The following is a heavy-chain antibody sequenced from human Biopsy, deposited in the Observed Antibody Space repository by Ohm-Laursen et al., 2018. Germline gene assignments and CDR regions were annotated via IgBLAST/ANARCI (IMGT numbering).Heavy chain of an antibody. CDR3: ARVPLPGIGAAYQGRFLYGMDV. CDR2: IYHSGST. Sequence: GTLSLTCAVSGGSFSGTYWSWIRQTPGKGLEWVGEIYHSGSTYYNPSLKSRVTISVDTAKKQFSLSLGSVTAADTAVYYCARVPLPGIGAAYQGRFLYGMDVWGQGTTVSVSS. CDR1: GGSFSGTY. V-gene: IGHV4-34*01. D-gene: IGHD6-13*01. J-gene: IGHJ6*02.